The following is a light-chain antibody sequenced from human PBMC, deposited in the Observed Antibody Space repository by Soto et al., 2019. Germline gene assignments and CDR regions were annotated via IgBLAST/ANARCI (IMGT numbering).Light chain of an antibody. V-gene: IGKV3-11*01. J-gene: IGKJ2*01. CDR1: QSVGTF. CDR2: DSS. Sequence: EIVLTQSPATLSLSPGERATLSCRASQSVGTFLAWYQKKPGQAPTLIIYDSSNRATGIPDRFSGTGSGTGFALHTRSVEPEDFAVYYCQHRTNWTRTFGQGTKLDIK. CDR3: QHRTNWTRT.